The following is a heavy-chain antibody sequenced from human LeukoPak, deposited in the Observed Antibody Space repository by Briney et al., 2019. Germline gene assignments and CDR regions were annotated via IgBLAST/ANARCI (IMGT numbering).Heavy chain of an antibody. CDR2: ISAYNGNT. J-gene: IGHJ5*02. CDR3: ARDRGAYCGGDCYWNWFDP. V-gene: IGHV1-18*01. D-gene: IGHD2-21*02. Sequence: ASVKVSCKASGYTFTSYGTSWVGQAPGQGVEWMGWISAYNGNTNYAQKLQGRVTMTTDTSTSTAYMELRSLRSDDTAVYYCARDRGAYCGGDCYWNWFDPWGQGTLVTVSS. CDR1: GYTFTSYG.